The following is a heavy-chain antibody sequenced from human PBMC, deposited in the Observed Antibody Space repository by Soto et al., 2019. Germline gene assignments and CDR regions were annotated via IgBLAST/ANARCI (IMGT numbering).Heavy chain of an antibody. CDR3: ARPRDSGSYYYYYDS. J-gene: IGHJ4*02. CDR1: GYTFTHYW. V-gene: IGHV5-51*01. CDR2: IYPRDSRV. D-gene: IGHD1-26*01. Sequence: PGESRKFACKVSGYTFTHYWLAWLRQVPGKGLEWVGFIYPRDSRVTYSPSFQGRVTISAVYSITTSSLKFSSLNTSVTATFFCARPRDSGSYYYYYDSWGKGTPVTIS.